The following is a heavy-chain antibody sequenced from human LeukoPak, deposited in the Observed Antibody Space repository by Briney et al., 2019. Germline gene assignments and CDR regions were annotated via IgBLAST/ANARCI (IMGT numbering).Heavy chain of an antibody. V-gene: IGHV4-31*03. Sequence: SQTLSLTCSVSGDSVSSGGYYWSWVRQHPGKGLEWIGYVYHSGISYYNASLERRVTISVDTSKNQFSLNLTSVTAADTAVYYCARVYGSGAPVRDFDYWGQGTLVTVSS. D-gene: IGHD3-10*01. CDR2: VYHSGIS. CDR1: GDSVSSGGYY. CDR3: ARVYGSGAPVRDFDY. J-gene: IGHJ4*02.